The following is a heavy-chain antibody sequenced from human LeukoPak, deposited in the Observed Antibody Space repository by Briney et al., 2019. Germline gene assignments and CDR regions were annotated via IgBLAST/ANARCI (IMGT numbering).Heavy chain of an antibody. CDR1: GFTFNSYS. Sequence: GGSLRLSCSASGFTFNSYSMNWVRQAPGTGLEGISFISSSSSIIYYADSVKGRFTISRDNAENSLYLQMNSLRAEDTAVYYCAKVPRGHYFDYWGQGTLVTVSS. V-gene: IGHV3-48*04. D-gene: IGHD3/OR15-3a*01. J-gene: IGHJ4*02. CDR3: AKVPRGHYFDY. CDR2: ISSSSSII.